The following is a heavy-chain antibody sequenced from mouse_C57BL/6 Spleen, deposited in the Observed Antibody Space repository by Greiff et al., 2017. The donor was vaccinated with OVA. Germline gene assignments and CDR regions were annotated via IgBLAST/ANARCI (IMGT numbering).Heavy chain of an antibody. CDR1: GFTFSSYT. V-gene: IGHV5-4*03. J-gene: IGHJ1*03. Sequence: EVMLVESGGGLVKPGGSLKLSCAASGFTFSSYTMSWVRQTPEKRLEWVATISDGGSYTYYPDNVKGRFTISRDNAKNNLYLQMSHLKSEDTAMYYCARVRTWYFDAWGTGTTATVSS. CDR3: ARVRTWYFDA. CDR2: ISDGGSYT.